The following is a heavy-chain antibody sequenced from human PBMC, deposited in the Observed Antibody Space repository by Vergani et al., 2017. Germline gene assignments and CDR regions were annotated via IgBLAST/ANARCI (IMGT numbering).Heavy chain of an antibody. CDR3: ARVDYYDSGGYDY. Sequence: QVQLQESGPGLVKPSETLSLTCTVPGGSISSYYWSWIRQPPGKGLEWFGYIYYSGSTNYNPSLKSRVTISVDTSKNQFSLQLSSVTAADTAVYYCARVDYYDSGGYDYWGQGTLVTVSS. J-gene: IGHJ4*02. CDR1: GGSISSYY. D-gene: IGHD3-10*01. V-gene: IGHV4-59*12. CDR2: IYYSGST.